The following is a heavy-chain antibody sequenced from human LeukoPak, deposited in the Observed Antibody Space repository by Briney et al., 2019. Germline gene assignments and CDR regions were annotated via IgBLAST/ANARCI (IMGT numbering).Heavy chain of an antibody. J-gene: IGHJ4*02. D-gene: IGHD4-17*01. Sequence: KPSETLSLTCAVYGETFSGFYWRWIRQPPGKGLEWMGEINYSGSTNYNPSLKSRVTISVDTSKNQFSLNLNSVTAADTAVYYCARISTVTHQFDYWGQGMLVPVSS. V-gene: IGHV4-34*01. CDR2: INYSGST. CDR1: GETFSGFY. CDR3: ARISTVTHQFDY.